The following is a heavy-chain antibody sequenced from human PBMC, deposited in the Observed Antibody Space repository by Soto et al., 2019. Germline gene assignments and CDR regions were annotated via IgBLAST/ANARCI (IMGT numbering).Heavy chain of an antibody. D-gene: IGHD3-10*01. J-gene: IGHJ4*02. V-gene: IGHV3-23*01. CDR1: GFPSTGYA. Sequence: VGSLRLSCAASGFPSTGYAMSWVRQAPGKGLEWVSAISGHGDATFYADSVKGRFTISRDNSKNTLYLHMNSLGAEDTALYYCANSRVSMVRGLIIIPNYWGQGTLVTVSS. CDR2: ISGHGDAT. CDR3: ANSRVSMVRGLIIIPNY.